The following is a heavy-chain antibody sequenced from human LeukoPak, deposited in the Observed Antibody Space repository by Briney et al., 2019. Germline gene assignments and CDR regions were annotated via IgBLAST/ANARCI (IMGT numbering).Heavy chain of an antibody. D-gene: IGHD3-3*01. CDR3: AKLHYDFWSGYYLGFDY. Sequence: GGSLRLSCAASGFTFSTYSMNWVRQAPGKGLEWVSAISGSGGSTYYADSVKGRFTISRDNSKNTLYLQMNSLRAEDTAVYYCAKLHYDFWSGYYLGFDYWGQGTLVTVSS. CDR1: GFTFSTYS. CDR2: ISGSGGST. J-gene: IGHJ4*02. V-gene: IGHV3-23*01.